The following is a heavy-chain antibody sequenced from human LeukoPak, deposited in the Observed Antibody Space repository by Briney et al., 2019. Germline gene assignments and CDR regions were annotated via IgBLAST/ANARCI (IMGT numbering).Heavy chain of an antibody. J-gene: IGHJ4*02. D-gene: IGHD6-13*01. V-gene: IGHV3-74*01. CDR2: IKTDGSST. Sequence: GGSLRLSCAASGFTFSNYWMHWVRQAPGKGLVWVSRIKTDGSSTSYADSVKGRFTISRDNAKNTLYLQLNSLRVEDTAVYYCARSFGSSWSLDYWGQGTLVTVSS. CDR1: GFTFSNYW. CDR3: ARSFGSSWSLDY.